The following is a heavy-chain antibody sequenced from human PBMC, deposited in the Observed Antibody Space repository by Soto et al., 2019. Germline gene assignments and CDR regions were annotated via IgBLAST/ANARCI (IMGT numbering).Heavy chain of an antibody. Sequence: GASVKVSCKVSGYTLTELSMHWVRQAPGKGLEWMGGFDPEDGETIYAQKFQGRVTMTEDTSTDTAYLELSSLSSEDAAVYYCATTGGVLRFLEWAPPNYYYYGMDVWGQGTTVTVSS. J-gene: IGHJ6*02. CDR1: GYTLTELS. V-gene: IGHV1-24*01. CDR3: ATTGGVLRFLEWAPPNYYYYGMDV. CDR2: FDPEDGET. D-gene: IGHD3-3*01.